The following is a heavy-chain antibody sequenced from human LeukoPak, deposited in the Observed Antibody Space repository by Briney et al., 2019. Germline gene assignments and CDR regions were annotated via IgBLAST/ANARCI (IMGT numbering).Heavy chain of an antibody. CDR1: GFTFSRSW. CDR3: ARESYFYDSSGNYPRLDY. Sequence: GGSLRLSCAASGFTFSRSWMNWVRQAPGKGLEWVANIKQDGSEKYYVDSVKGRFTISRDNAKNSLYLQMNSLRAEDTAVYYCARESYFYDSSGNYPRLDYWGQGTLVTASS. V-gene: IGHV3-7*01. D-gene: IGHD3-22*01. J-gene: IGHJ4*02. CDR2: IKQDGSEK.